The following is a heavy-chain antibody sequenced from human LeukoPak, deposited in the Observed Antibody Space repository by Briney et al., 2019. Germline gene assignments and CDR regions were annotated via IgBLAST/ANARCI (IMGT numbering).Heavy chain of an antibody. Sequence: PSETLSLTCTVSGGSISSYYWSWIRQPPGKGLEWIGYIYYSGSTNYNPSLKSRVTISVDTSKNQFSLKLSSVTAADTAVYYCARDIAVGIFDYWGQGTLVTVSS. CDR2: IYYSGST. CDR3: ARDIAVGIFDY. V-gene: IGHV4-59*01. CDR1: GGSISSYY. J-gene: IGHJ4*02. D-gene: IGHD6-19*01.